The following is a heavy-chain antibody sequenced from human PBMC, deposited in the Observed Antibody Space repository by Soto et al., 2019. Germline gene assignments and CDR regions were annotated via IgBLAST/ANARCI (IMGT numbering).Heavy chain of an antibody. D-gene: IGHD6-19*01. CDR1: GASISRSTSYY. V-gene: IGHV4-30-4*01. CDR2: ISYSGST. Sequence: QVHLQESGPRLVKPSQTLSLTCTVSGASISRSTSYYWSWIRQTPEKGLEWIGYISYSGSTYYNPSLKSRVDISVDTANNQFSLNLRSVTAADTAVYFCAREDGHCSAATDSWCQGTLVTVSS. J-gene: IGHJ4*02. CDR3: AREDGHCSAATDS.